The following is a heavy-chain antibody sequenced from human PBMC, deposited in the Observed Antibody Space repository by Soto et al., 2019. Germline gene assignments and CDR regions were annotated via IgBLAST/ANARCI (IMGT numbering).Heavy chain of an antibody. D-gene: IGHD3-10*01. CDR2: LIGGHYGT. CDR1: GFTLQNYA. V-gene: IGHV3-23*01. CDR3: AKGKSTGDIDWFDP. Sequence: SGGSLRLSCTASGFTLQNYAMAWVRQAPGKGLEGVSTLIGGHYGTAYSYSVKGRFTVSRDNSKNCLYLQMNSLGVEDTAMYFCAKGKSTGDIDWFDPWGQGSLVTVSS. J-gene: IGHJ5*02.